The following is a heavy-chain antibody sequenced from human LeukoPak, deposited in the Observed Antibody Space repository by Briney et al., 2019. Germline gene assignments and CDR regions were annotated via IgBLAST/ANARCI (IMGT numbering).Heavy chain of an antibody. Sequence: GGSLRLSCAASGFTVSSNYMSWVRQAPGKGLEWVSVIYSGGSTYYADSVKGRFTISRDNSKNTLYLQMNSLRAEDTAVYYCYYGDYSELLDYWGQGTLVTVSS. D-gene: IGHD4-17*01. CDR3: YYGDYSELLDY. CDR2: IYSGGST. J-gene: IGHJ4*02. CDR1: GFTVSSNY. V-gene: IGHV3-53*01.